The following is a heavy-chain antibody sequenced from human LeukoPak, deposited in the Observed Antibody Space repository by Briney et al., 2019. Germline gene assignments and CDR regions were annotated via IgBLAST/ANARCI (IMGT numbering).Heavy chain of an antibody. J-gene: IGHJ3*02. CDR2: INPNSGST. CDR1: GYTFTGYY. CDR3: ARDLPVWDAFDI. D-gene: IGHD2-21*01. V-gene: IGHV1-2*02. Sequence: ASVKVSCKASGYTFTGYYIYWVRQAPGQGLEWMGWINPNSGSTTYAQNFQGRVTLTRDTSINTAYMELSRLKSDDTAVYYCARDLPVWDAFDIWGQETMVTVSS.